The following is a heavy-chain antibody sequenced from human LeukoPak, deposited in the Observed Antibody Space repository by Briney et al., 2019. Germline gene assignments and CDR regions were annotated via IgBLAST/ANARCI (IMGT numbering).Heavy chain of an antibody. V-gene: IGHV4-59*01. Sequence: SETLSLTCTVSGGSISSYYWSWIRQPPGKGLEWIGYIYYCGSTNYNPSLKSRVTISVDTSKNQFSLKLSSVTAADTAVYYCARYSSGYYHFDYWGQGTLVTVSS. D-gene: IGHD3-22*01. CDR2: IYYCGST. J-gene: IGHJ4*02. CDR1: GGSISSYY. CDR3: ARYSSGYYHFDY.